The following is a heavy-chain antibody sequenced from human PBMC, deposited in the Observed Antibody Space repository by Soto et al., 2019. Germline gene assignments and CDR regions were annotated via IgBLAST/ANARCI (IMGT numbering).Heavy chain of an antibody. D-gene: IGHD6-6*01. V-gene: IGHV1-46*01. CDR3: ARGYSSSSLRAFDI. J-gene: IGHJ3*02. Sequence: VMVPWTEFGCTFTCYYMHWVRQAPVQGLEWMGIINPSGGSTSYAQKFQGRVTMTRDTSTSTVYMELSSLRSGDTAVYNCARGYSSSSLRAFDIW. CDR1: GCTFTCYY. CDR2: INPSGGST.